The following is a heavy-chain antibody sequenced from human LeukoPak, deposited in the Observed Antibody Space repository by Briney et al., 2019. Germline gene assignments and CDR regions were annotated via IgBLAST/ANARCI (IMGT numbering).Heavy chain of an antibody. CDR3: AREADYDLGRRHFDY. CDR2: ISYDGSNK. Sequence: PGRSLRLSCAASGFTFSSYAMHWVRQAPGKGLEWVAVISYDGSNKYYADSVKGRFTISRDNSKNTLYLQMNSLRAEDTAVYYCAREADYDLGRRHFDYWGQGTLVTVYS. D-gene: IGHD3-3*01. V-gene: IGHV3-30-3*01. CDR1: GFTFSSYA. J-gene: IGHJ4*02.